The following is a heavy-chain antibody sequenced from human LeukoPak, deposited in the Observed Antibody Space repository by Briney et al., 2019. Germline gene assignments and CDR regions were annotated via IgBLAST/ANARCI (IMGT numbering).Heavy chain of an antibody. J-gene: IGHJ4*02. Sequence: GASVKVSCKASGGTFSSYAISWVRPAPGQGLEWRGGIIPIFGTANYAQKFQGRVTIIADESTSTAYMELRSLRFEDTAVYYCAREGVGVNTGVFDYWGQGTLVTVSS. CDR3: AREGVGVNTGVFDY. CDR2: IIPIFGTA. CDR1: GGTFSSYA. D-gene: IGHD1-26*01. V-gene: IGHV1-69*13.